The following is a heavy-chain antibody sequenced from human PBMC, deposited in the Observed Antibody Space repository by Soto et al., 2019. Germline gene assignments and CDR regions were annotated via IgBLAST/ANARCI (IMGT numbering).Heavy chain of an antibody. Sequence: QVQLMESGGGVVQPGRSLRLSCAASGFIFSRYAMHWVRLAPGKGLEWLAIISDDGSKKYYADSVKGRVIISRDNSKNTLFLQVSSLRGEDTAVYYCAPHDFDYWGQGTMVTVSS. V-gene: IGHV3-30*04. CDR3: APHDFDY. J-gene: IGHJ4*02. CDR1: GFIFSRYA. CDR2: ISDDGSKK.